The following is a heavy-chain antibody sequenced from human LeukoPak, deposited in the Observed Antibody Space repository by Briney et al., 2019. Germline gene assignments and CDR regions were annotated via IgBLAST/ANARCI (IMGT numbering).Heavy chain of an antibody. Sequence: GGSLRLSCAASGFTFSGYGMHWVRQAPGKGLEWVAVISNDGMNKYYADSLRGRFTISRDNAKNTLYLQTNSLRAEDTAVYYCARDVEWSTPYYMDVWGKGTTVTVSS. V-gene: IGHV3-30*03. J-gene: IGHJ6*03. CDR2: ISNDGMNK. CDR3: ARDVEWSTPYYMDV. CDR1: GFTFSGYG. D-gene: IGHD3-3*01.